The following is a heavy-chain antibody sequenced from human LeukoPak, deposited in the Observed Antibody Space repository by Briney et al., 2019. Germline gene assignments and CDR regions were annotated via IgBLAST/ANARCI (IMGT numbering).Heavy chain of an antibody. CDR2: ISYIWCT. J-gene: IGHJ3*02. Sequence: SETLSLTCAVPGDSFSSHYWTWIRQPSGKGLEWIGYISYIWCTNFNPSLKDRVTISIDTSRNQFSLRLSSVTAADTAVYYCARDLVTVTKGFDIWGQGTMVSVSS. CDR3: ARDLVTVTKGFDI. CDR1: GDSFSSHY. D-gene: IGHD4-17*01. V-gene: IGHV4-59*11.